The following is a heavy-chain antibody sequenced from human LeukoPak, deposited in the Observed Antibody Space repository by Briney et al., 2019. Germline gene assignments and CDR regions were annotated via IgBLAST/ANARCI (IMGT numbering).Heavy chain of an antibody. CDR3: ARGRTWFDP. CDR1: GFTFSSYW. J-gene: IGHJ5*02. CDR2: IKQDGSEK. V-gene: IGHV3-7*01. Sequence: GGSLRLSCVASGFTFSSYWMSWVRQAPGKGLEWVANIKQDGSEKYYVDSVKGRFTISRDNAKNSLYLQMNSLRAEDTAVYYCARGRTWFDPWGQGTLVTVSS.